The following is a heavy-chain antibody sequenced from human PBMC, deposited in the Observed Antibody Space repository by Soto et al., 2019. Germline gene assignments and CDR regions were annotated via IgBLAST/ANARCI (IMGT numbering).Heavy chain of an antibody. D-gene: IGHD2-15*01. V-gene: IGHV4-59*08. J-gene: IGHJ4*02. CDR1: GGSISSYY. Sequence: PSETLSLTCTVAGGSISSYYWSWIRQPPGKGLEWIGYIYYSGSTNYNPSLKSRVTISVDTSKNQFSLKLSSVTAADTAVYYCARLPAKSEFAYWGQGTLVTVPQ. CDR3: ARLPAKSEFAY. CDR2: IYYSGST.